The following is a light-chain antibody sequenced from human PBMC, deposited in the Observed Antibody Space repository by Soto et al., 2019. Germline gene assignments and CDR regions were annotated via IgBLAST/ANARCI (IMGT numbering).Light chain of an antibody. V-gene: IGKV3-15*01. J-gene: IGKJ1*01. CDR1: QSVSSN. CDR3: QQYHNWPPWT. CDR2: GAS. Sequence: EIVMTQSPATLSVSPGERATLSCRASQSVSSNLVWYQQKPGQAPRLLIYGASTRATGIPARFSGSGSGTEFTLTISSLQSEDSAIYFCQQYHNWPPWTFGQGTKVEIK.